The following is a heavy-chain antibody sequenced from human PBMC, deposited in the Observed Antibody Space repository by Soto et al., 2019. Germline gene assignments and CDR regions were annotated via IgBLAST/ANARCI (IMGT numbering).Heavy chain of an antibody. V-gene: IGHV4-30-4*01. CDR2: IDHSGSA. CDR3: AGELGTFYFDH. CDR1: AGSIRSGDYY. D-gene: IGHD7-27*01. Sequence: QVQLQESGPGLVKPSQTLSLTCTVSAGSIRSGDYYWTWIRQPPGKGLEWIGYIDHSGSAYYNPSLKSLATISIDTSNNQFSLKMTSVTAADTAVYYCAGELGTFYFDHWGQGTLVTVSS. J-gene: IGHJ4*02.